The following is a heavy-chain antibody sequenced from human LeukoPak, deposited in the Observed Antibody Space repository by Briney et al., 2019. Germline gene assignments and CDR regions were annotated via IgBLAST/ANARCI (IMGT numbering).Heavy chain of an antibody. D-gene: IGHD7-27*01. CDR1: GFSFSNYG. CDR2: VYYDGSNT. CDR3: VRDPEGNWGSWAY. Sequence: PARSLRLSCAASGFSFSNYGMHWVRQAPGKGLEWVAVVYYDGSNTEYAASVKGRFTISRDDSKNTVYLQMNSLRVDDTAVYYCVRDPEGNWGSWAYWGQGTLVTVSS. J-gene: IGHJ4*02. V-gene: IGHV3-30*03.